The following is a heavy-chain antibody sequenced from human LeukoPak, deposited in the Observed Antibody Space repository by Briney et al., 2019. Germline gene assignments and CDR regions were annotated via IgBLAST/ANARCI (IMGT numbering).Heavy chain of an antibody. D-gene: IGHD3-22*01. CDR2: ISYDGSNK. CDR3: ARAATPYDTWLHYFDY. CDR1: GFTFSSYA. V-gene: IGHV3-30*04. Sequence: GGSRRLSCAASGFTFSSYAMHWVRQAPGKGLEWVAVISYDGSNKYYADSVKGRFTISRDNSKNTLYLQMNSLRAEDTAVYYCARAATPYDTWLHYFDYWGQGTLVTVSS. J-gene: IGHJ4*02.